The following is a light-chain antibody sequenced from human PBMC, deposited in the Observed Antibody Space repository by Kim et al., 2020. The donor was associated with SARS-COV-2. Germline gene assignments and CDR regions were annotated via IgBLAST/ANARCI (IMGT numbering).Light chain of an antibody. CDR1: QSITNY. V-gene: IGKV1-39*01. J-gene: IGKJ1*01. Sequence: ASVGDRVTITCRASQSITNYLNWYQQKPGKAPDLLIYAASNRQSGVPSRFSSSGSGTDFTLTISSLQPEDFATYFCQQSYSTPRTFGQGTKVDIK. CDR3: QQSYSTPRT. CDR2: AAS.